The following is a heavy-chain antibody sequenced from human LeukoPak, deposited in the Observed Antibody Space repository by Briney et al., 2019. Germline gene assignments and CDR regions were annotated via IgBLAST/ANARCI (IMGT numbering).Heavy chain of an antibody. J-gene: IGHJ6*02. CDR1: GFTFSSYW. CDR2: IKQDGSEK. V-gene: IGHV3-7*01. D-gene: IGHD4-11*01. CDR3: ARDNSNPRDYYCYGMDV. Sequence: GGSLRLSCAASGFTFSSYWMSWVRQAPGKGLEWVANIKQDGSEKYYVDSVRGRFTISRDNAKNSLYLQMNSLRAEDTAVYYCARDNSNPRDYYCYGMDVWGQGTTVTVSS.